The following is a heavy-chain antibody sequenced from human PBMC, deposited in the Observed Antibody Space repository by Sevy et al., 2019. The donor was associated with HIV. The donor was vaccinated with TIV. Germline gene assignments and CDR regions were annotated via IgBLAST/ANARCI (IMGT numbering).Heavy chain of an antibody. CDR2: ISSSGSSA. J-gene: IGHJ6*02. CDR1: GFTFSGSA. D-gene: IGHD3-3*01. Sequence: GGSLRLSCSASGFTFSGSALHWVRQAPGKGLEYVSVISSSGSSAYYAESVRGRFPISRDNSKNTQYLQMRSLRAEDTAVYYCVKDAIFYDSSSGYQPVYYYGMDVWGQGTSVTVSS. CDR3: VKDAIFYDSSSGYQPVYYYGMDV. V-gene: IGHV3-64D*09.